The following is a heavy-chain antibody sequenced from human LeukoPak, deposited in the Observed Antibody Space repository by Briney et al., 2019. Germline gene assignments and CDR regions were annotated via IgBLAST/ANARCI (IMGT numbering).Heavy chain of an antibody. Sequence: ASVTVSCKVSGYTLTELSMHWVRQAPGKGLEWMGGFDPEDGETIYAQKFQGRVTMTEDTSTDTAYMELSSLRSEDTAVYYCATDFYCSGGSCYSYRDAFDIWGQGTMVTVSS. CDR1: GYTLTELS. CDR3: ATDFYCSGGSCYSYRDAFDI. CDR2: FDPEDGET. V-gene: IGHV1-24*01. J-gene: IGHJ3*02. D-gene: IGHD2-15*01.